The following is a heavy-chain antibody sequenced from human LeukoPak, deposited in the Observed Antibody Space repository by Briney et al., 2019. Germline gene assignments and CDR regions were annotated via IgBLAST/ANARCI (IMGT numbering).Heavy chain of an antibody. D-gene: IGHD6-13*01. J-gene: IGHJ4*02. CDR3: AKGGVAAAGTPNQGYFDY. CDR1: GLTFGGYA. CDR2: ASWNSGLI. Sequence: GGSLRLSCVACGLTFGGYAMHWLRLAPGKGLEWVSGASWNSGLIGYADSVKGRFTISRDNAKNSLYLQMNSLRAEDTAFYYCAKGGVAAAGTPNQGYFDYWGQGTLVTVSS. V-gene: IGHV3-9*01.